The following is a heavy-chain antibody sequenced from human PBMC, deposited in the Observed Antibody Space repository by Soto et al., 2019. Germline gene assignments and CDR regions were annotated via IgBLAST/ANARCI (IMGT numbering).Heavy chain of an antibody. CDR3: ARDRNGLYSGYDSLDY. CDR1: GFTFSSYG. V-gene: IGHV3-33*01. Sequence: QVQLVESGGGVVQPGRSLRLSCAASGFTFSSYGMHWVRQAPGKGLEWVAVIWYDGSNKYYSDSVKGRFTISRDNSKNTLYLQMNSLRPEDTAVYYCARDRNGLYSGYDSLDYWGQGTLVTVSS. J-gene: IGHJ4*02. CDR2: IWYDGSNK. D-gene: IGHD5-12*01.